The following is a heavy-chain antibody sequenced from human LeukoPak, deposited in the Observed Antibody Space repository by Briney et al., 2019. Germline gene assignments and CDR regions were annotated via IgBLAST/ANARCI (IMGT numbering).Heavy chain of an antibody. Sequence: ASVKVSCKASGYTFTGYYMHWVRQAPGQGLEWMGWINPNSGGTNYAQKFQGRVTMTRDTSISTAYMELSRLRSDDTAVYYCARGPHITIFGVDDYYFDYWGQGTLVTVSS. D-gene: IGHD3-3*01. V-gene: IGHV1-2*02. CDR1: GYTFTGYY. CDR3: ARGPHITIFGVDDYYFDY. CDR2: INPNSGGT. J-gene: IGHJ4*02.